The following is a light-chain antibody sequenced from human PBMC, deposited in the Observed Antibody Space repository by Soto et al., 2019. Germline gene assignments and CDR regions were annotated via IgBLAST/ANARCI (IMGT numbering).Light chain of an antibody. V-gene: IGKV3-15*01. J-gene: IGKJ1*01. CDR1: QSVSNK. Sequence: EILMTQSPATLSVSPGERATLFCRASQSVSNKLAWYQQKPGQTPRLLIFNASTRATGIPARFSGSGSGTEFTLTISSVQSADFAVYYCQDYNNYLAWTFGHGTKVEVK. CDR3: QDYNNYLAWT. CDR2: NAS.